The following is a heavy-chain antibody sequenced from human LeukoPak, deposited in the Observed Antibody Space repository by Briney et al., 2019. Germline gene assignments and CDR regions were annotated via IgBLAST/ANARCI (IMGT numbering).Heavy chain of an antibody. V-gene: IGHV6-1*01. Sequence: SQTLSLTCAISGDSVSSNSAAWNWIRQSPSRGLEWLGRTYYRSKWYNDYAVSVKSRITINPDTSKNQFSLQLNSVTAADTAVYYCARASDYVSYWYFDLWGRGTLVTVSS. D-gene: IGHD4-17*01. CDR3: ARASDYVSYWYFDL. J-gene: IGHJ2*01. CDR2: TYYRSKWYN. CDR1: GDSVSSNSAA.